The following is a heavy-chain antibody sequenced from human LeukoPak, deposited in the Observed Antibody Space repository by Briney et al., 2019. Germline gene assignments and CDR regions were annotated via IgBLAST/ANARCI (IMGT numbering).Heavy chain of an antibody. J-gene: IGHJ4*02. CDR2: TNPNSGAT. CDR1: GYTFIGYY. D-gene: IGHD3-10*01. CDR3: ARVGLYGSGSYLVY. V-gene: IGHV1-2*02. Sequence: ASVKVSCKASGYTFIGYYIHWVRQAPGQGLEWMGWTNPNSGATNYAQKFQGRVTMTRDTSITTAYMELSRLTSDDTAVYYCARVGLYGSGSYLVYWGQGTPVTVSS.